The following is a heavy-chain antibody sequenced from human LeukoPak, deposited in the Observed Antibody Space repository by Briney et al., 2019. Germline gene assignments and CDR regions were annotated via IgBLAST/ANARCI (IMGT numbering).Heavy chain of an antibody. CDR1: GGSISSGGYF. CDR3: ARGGYSGYDDAFDI. Sequence: SETLSLTCAVSGGSISSGGYFWSWIRQPPGKGLEWIGYIYHSGSTYYNPSLKSRVTISVDRSKNQFSLKLSSVTAADTAVYYCARGGYSGYDDAFDIWGQGTMVTVSS. J-gene: IGHJ3*02. CDR2: IYHSGST. D-gene: IGHD5-12*01. V-gene: IGHV4-30-2*01.